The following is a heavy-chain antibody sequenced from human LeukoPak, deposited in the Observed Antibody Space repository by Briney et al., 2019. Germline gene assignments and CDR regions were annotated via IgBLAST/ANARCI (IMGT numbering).Heavy chain of an antibody. CDR1: GFSLSSSAMC. Sequence: SGPALVRPTQILTLTCTFYGFSLSSSAMCVSWIRQPPGKDLEWLARIDKDGHTHYSTSLKTILTISNDTSKNQVVLTMTNMDAVDSATYYCARDVRWGTSGLDYWGQGILVTVSP. CDR3: ARDVRWGTSGLDY. J-gene: IGHJ4*02. D-gene: IGHD3-16*01. V-gene: IGHV2-70*11. CDR2: IDKDGHT.